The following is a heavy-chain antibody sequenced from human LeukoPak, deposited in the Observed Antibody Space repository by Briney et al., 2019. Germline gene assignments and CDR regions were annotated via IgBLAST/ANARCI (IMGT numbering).Heavy chain of an antibody. J-gene: IGHJ5*02. CDR1: GYTFTGYY. D-gene: IGHD3-22*01. V-gene: IGHV1-2*02. CDR2: INPNSGGT. CDR3: ARVKRYYYDSSGSLRNWFDP. Sequence: ASVKVSCKASGYTFTGYYMHWVRQAPGQGLEWMGWINPNSGGTNYAQKFQGRVTMTRDTSISTAYMELSRLRSDDTAVYYCARVKRYYYDSSGSLRNWFDPWGQGTLVTVSS.